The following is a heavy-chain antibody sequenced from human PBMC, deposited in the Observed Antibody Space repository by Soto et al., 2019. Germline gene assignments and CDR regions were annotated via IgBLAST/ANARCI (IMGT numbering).Heavy chain of an antibody. J-gene: IGHJ4*02. CDR2: IIPVSGTP. V-gene: IGHV1-69*12. CDR3: ARGIIDMAARGFWVY. CDR1: GGTFSSFS. Sequence: QVHVMPSGPEVKKPGSSVKVSCKTYGGTFSSFSISWVRQAPGQGLEWMGGIIPVSGTPHYAQKFQDRVTITADESTRTSYIALSSLTSDDTATYYSARGIIDMAARGFWVYWGQGSLVTVSS. D-gene: IGHD3-16*01.